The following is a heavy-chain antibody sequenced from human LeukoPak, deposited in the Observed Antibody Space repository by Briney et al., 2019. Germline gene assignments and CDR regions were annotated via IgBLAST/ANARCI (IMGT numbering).Heavy chain of an antibody. J-gene: IGHJ4*02. CDR1: GDSMSNYY. V-gene: IGHV4-59*01. CDR3: ARVHYYGSGLSSYFDY. Sequence: SETLSLTCAVSGDSMSNYYWSWIRQPPGKGLEWIGYIYYSGSTKYNPSLKSRVIIPVDTSKNQFSLKLSSVTAADTAVYYCARVHYYGSGLSSYFDYWGQGTLVTVSS. CDR2: IYYSGST. D-gene: IGHD3-10*01.